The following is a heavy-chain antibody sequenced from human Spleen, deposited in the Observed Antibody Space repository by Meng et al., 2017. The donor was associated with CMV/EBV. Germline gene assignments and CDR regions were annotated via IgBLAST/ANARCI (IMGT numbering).Heavy chain of an antibody. CDR3: ARVEGGSRYLEWFWINYYYGMDV. V-gene: IGHV1-18*01. J-gene: IGHJ6*02. D-gene: IGHD3-3*01. Sequence: ASVKVSCKASGYTFTSFGITWVRQAPGQGLEWMGWISVYNGNTNYAQKFQDRVTMTTDTSTSTAYMELRSLRSDDTAVYYCARVEGGSRYLEWFWINYYYGMDVWGQGTSVTVSS. CDR1: GYTFTSFG. CDR2: ISVYNGNT.